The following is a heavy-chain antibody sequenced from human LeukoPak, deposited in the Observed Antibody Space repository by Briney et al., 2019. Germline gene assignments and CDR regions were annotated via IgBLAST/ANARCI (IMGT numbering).Heavy chain of an antibody. Sequence: ASVKVSCKGSGYTFTAYYMHWVRQAPGQGLEWMGWINPKWGGTKSAQKFEGRVTMTTDTSMSTAYMELSRLRYDDTAIYYCARGPYYDSSGYFHRWGPGTLVTVSS. V-gene: IGHV1-2*02. D-gene: IGHD3-22*01. CDR2: INPKWGGT. CDR1: GYTFTAYY. J-gene: IGHJ4*02. CDR3: ARGPYYDSSGYFHR.